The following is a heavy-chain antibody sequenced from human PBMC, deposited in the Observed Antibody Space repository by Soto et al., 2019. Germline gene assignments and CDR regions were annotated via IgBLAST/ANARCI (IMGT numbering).Heavy chain of an antibody. CDR1: GFTVSSNY. D-gene: IGHD1-26*01. V-gene: IGHV3-33*08. CDR2: IWYDGSNK. Sequence: VQLVESGGGLVQPGGSLRLSCAASGFTVSSNYMSWVRQAPGKGLEWVAVIWYDGSNKYYADSVKGRFTISRDNSKNTLYLQMNSLRAEDTAVYYCARDGGWSVYYGMDVWGQGTTVTVSS. J-gene: IGHJ6*02. CDR3: ARDGGWSVYYGMDV.